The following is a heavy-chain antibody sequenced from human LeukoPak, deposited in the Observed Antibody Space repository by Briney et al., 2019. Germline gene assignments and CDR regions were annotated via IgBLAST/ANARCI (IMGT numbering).Heavy chain of an antibody. D-gene: IGHD2-15*01. CDR3: VQECYIRSHFG. CDR1: GFPFRSYA. Sequence: GGSLRLSCVASGFPFRSYAMTWVGQTPGKGLESASVITDEADTYYADSVKGRFTISRDNAKNTLYLQMNSLRAEDTAMYFCVQECYIRSHFGWGQGTLVTVSS. V-gene: IGHV3-23*01. J-gene: IGHJ4*02. CDR2: ITDEADT.